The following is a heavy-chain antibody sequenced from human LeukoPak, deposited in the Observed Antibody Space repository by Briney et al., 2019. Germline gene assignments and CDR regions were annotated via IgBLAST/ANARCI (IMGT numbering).Heavy chain of an antibody. J-gene: IGHJ2*01. CDR1: GFTFSSYE. CDR2: ISSSGNTI. V-gene: IGHV3-48*03. CDR3: ASGSGSYWYFDL. D-gene: IGHD3-22*01. Sequence: PGGSLRLSCAASGFTFSSYEMNWVRQAPGKGLEWVSYISSSGNTIYYADSVKGRFTISRDNAKNSLYLQMNSLRAEDTAVYYCASGSGSYWYFDLWGRGTLVTVSS.